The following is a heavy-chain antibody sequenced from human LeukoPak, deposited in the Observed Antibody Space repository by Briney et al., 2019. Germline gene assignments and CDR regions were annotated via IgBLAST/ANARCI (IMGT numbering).Heavy chain of an antibody. CDR3: ARLGSGSYDY. V-gene: IGHV4-59*08. CDR2: IYYSGST. Sequence: SETLSLTCTVSGGSISSYYWSWIRQPPGKGLEWIGYIYYSGSTNYNPSLKSRVTISVDTSKNQFSLKLSSVTAAGTAVYYRARLGSGSYDYWGQGTLVTVSS. CDR1: GGSISSYY. D-gene: IGHD1-26*01. J-gene: IGHJ4*02.